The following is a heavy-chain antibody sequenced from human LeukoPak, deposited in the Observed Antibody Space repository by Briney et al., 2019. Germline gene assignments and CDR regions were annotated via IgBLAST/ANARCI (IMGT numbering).Heavy chain of an antibody. CDR2: ISAYNGNT. CDR3: ARDLSITRGYGMDV. CDR1: GYTFTSYY. D-gene: IGHD3-10*01. J-gene: IGHJ6*02. V-gene: IGHV1-18*04. Sequence: ASVKVSCKASGYTFTSYYMHWVRQAPGQGLEWMGWISAYNGNTNYAQKLQGRVTMTTDTSTSTAYMELRSLRSDDTAVYYCARDLSITRGYGMDVWGQGTTVTVSS.